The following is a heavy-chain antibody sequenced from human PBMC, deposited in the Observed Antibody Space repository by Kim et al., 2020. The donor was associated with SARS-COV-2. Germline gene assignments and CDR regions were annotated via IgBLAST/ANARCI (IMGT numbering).Heavy chain of an antibody. CDR2: MNPNSGNT. Sequence: ASVKVSCKASGYTFNSYDINWVRQASGQGLEWMGWMNPNSGNTGYAQKFQGRVTMTRNTSISTAYMELSSLRSEDTAVYYCARGQNLQRVHDYWGQGTLVTVSS. CDR1: GYTFNSYD. J-gene: IGHJ4*02. CDR3: ARGQNLQRVHDY. D-gene: IGHD5-18*01. V-gene: IGHV1-8*01.